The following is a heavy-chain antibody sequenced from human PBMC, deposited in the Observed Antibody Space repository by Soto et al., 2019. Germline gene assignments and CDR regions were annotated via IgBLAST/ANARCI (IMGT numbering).Heavy chain of an antibody. Sequence: QVQLVQSGAEVKKPGASVKVSCKASGYTFTSYGISWVRQAPGQGLEWMGWISAYNGNTNYAQKLQGRVTMTTDTSTSTGYMELRSLRSDDTAVYYCARDVCGGDCRPAHYYYYYGMDVWGQGTTVTVSS. D-gene: IGHD2-21*02. V-gene: IGHV1-18*01. CDR3: ARDVCGGDCRPAHYYYYYGMDV. CDR2: ISAYNGNT. CDR1: GYTFTSYG. J-gene: IGHJ6*02.